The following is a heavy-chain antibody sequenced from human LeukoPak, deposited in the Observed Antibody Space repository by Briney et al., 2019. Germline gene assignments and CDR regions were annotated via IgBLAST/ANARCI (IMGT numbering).Heavy chain of an antibody. CDR3: ARDRGEGIVGTFDY. J-gene: IGHJ4*02. CDR2: IFYSGNT. CDR1: GDSISNHY. V-gene: IGHV4-59*11. Sequence: ETPSLTCTVSGDSISNHYSSWIRQPPGKGLVWIGYIFYSGNTHYNPSLKSRVTMSVDTSKNQFSLRLSSVTPADTAVYYCARDRGEGIVGTFDYWGQGPLDTVSS. D-gene: IGHD1-26*01.